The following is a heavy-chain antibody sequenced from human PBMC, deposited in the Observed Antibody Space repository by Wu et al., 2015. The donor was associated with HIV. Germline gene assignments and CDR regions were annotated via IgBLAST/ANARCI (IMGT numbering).Heavy chain of an antibody. CDR1: GYTFTRYY. V-gene: IGHV1-46*03. CDR2: IDPSGGRI. Sequence: QVQLVQSGAEVKKPGASVKVSCKASGYTFTRYYMHWVRQAPGQGFEWMGVIDPSGGRISYAQKFQGRVTMTRDTSTSTLHMDLSRLTSEDTAVYFCASRIGPLEHGSFDIWAKGQWSPSLQ. D-gene: IGHD1/OR15-1a*01. CDR3: ASRIGPLEHGSFDI. J-gene: IGHJ3*02.